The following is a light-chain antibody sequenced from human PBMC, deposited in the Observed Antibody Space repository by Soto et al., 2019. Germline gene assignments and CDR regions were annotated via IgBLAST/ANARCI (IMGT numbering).Light chain of an antibody. CDR1: SSKVGAYDY. J-gene: IGLJ1*01. CDR2: EVS. V-gene: IGLV2-14*03. CDR3: ASHTTTNTRV. Sequence: QSVLTQPASVSGSPGQSIAISCTGNSSKVGAYDYVSWYQQHPDRAPRLVIYEVSNRPSGVSNRFSGSKSVNTAILTISGLQAEDEADYYCASHTTTNTRVFGTGTKVTVL.